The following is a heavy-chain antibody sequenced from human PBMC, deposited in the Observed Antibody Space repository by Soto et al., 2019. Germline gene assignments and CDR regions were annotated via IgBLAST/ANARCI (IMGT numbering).Heavy chain of an antibody. D-gene: IGHD2-2*02. Sequence: QVQLVQSGAEVKKPGASVKVSCKASGYTFTSYYMHWVRQSPGQGLEWMGIINPSGGSTSYAQKFQGSVYIPMHTSTTTVYMELSSLRCEDTAVYYCARSPPPTVTVAAPIPVTLNWFDPWGQGTLVTVCS. CDR2: INPSGGST. CDR3: ARSPPPTVTVAAPIPVTLNWFDP. J-gene: IGHJ5*02. CDR1: GYTFTSYY. V-gene: IGHV1-46*01.